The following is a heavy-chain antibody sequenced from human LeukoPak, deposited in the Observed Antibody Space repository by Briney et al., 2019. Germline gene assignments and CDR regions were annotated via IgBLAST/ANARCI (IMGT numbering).Heavy chain of an antibody. V-gene: IGHV3-7*05. CDR3: ARVGNSDESIDY. CDR1: GFSFSRHW. Sequence: GGSLRLSCAASGFSFSRHWMTWVRQAPGKGLEWVANRKPDGSEKKYVDSVKGRFTISRDNAKNSLYLQMSSLRAEDTAVYYCARVGNSDESIDYWGQGTLVTVSS. D-gene: IGHD4-23*01. CDR2: RKPDGSEK. J-gene: IGHJ4*02.